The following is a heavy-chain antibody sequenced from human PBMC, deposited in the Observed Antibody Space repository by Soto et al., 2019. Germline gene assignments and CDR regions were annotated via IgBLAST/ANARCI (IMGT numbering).Heavy chain of an antibody. CDR3: AKSGSSGWYGRFYP. J-gene: IGHJ5*02. CDR2: IYWNDDK. Sequence: SGPKLVNPTQTLTLTCIFDGFSLRTSGVGVGWIRQPPGKALEWLGFIYWNDDKRYSPSLKSRLTITKDTSKNQVVLTMTNMDPVDTATYYCAKSGSSGWYGRFYPWGQGTLVTVSS. CDR1: GFSLRTSGVG. V-gene: IGHV2-5*01. D-gene: IGHD6-13*01.